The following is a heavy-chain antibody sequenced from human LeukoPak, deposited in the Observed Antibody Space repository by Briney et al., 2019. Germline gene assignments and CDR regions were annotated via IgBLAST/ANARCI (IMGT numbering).Heavy chain of an antibody. CDR2: INPNSGGT. CDR1: GYTFTRYY. V-gene: IGHV1-2*02. J-gene: IGHJ5*02. CDR3: ARGLIAAAFLDWFDP. Sequence: ASVKFSCKASGYTFTRYYMHWVRQAPGQGLEWMGWINPNSGGTNYAQKFQGRVTMTRDTSISTAYMELSRLRSDDTAVYFCARGLIAAAFLDWFDPWGQGTVVTVSS. D-gene: IGHD6-13*01.